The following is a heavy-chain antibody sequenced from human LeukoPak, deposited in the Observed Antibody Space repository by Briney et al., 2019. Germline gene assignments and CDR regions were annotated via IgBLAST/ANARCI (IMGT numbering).Heavy chain of an antibody. V-gene: IGHV1-2*02. CDR1: GYTFTGHY. CDR2: ISPNSGGT. CDR3: ASVYYYDSSGFDY. Sequence: GASVKVSCKASGYTFTGHYMHWVRQAPGQGLEWMGWISPNSGGTNYAQKFQGRVTMTRDTSISTAYMELSRLRSDDTAVYYCASVYYYDSSGFDYWGQGTLVTVSS. J-gene: IGHJ4*02. D-gene: IGHD3-22*01.